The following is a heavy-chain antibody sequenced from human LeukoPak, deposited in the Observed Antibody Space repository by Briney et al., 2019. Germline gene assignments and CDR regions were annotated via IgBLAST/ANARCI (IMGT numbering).Heavy chain of an antibody. J-gene: IGHJ6*03. Sequence: SETLSLTCTVSGGSIRRFYWSWIRQPPGKGLEWIGYIYTSGSTNYNPSLKSRVTISVDTSKNQFSLKLSSVTAADTAVYYCARVQTDYYGSGSSLNYYYYYMDVWGKGTTVTVSS. D-gene: IGHD3-10*01. V-gene: IGHV4-4*09. CDR1: GGSIRRFY. CDR3: ARVQTDYYGSGSSLNYYYYYMDV. CDR2: IYTSGST.